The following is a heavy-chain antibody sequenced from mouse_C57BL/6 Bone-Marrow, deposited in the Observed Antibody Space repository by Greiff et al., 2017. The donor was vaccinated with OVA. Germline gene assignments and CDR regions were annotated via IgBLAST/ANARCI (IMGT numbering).Heavy chain of an antibody. V-gene: IGHV1-81*01. Sequence: VQLQQPGAELARPGASVKLSCKASGYTFTSYGISWVKQRTGQGLEWIGEIYPRSGNTYYNEKFKGKATLTADKSSSTAYMELRSLTSEDSAVYFGARDYYGSSYYAMDYWGQGTSVTVSS. D-gene: IGHD1-1*01. CDR3: ARDYYGSSYYAMDY. CDR2: IYPRSGNT. CDR1: GYTFTSYG. J-gene: IGHJ4*01.